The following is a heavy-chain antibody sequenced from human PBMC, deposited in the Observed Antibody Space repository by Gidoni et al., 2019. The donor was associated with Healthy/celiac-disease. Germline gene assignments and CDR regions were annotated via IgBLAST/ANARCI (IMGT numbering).Heavy chain of an antibody. V-gene: IGHV4-59*08. CDR1: GRSISSYY. Sequence: QVQLQESGPGLVKPSETLSLTSTVSGRSISSYYWSWIRQPPGKGLEWIGYIYYSGSTNYNPSLKSRVTISVDTSKNQFSLKLSSVTAADTAVYYCARRILRHRGFDPWGQGTLVTVSS. D-gene: IGHD3-3*01. CDR2: IYYSGST. J-gene: IGHJ5*02. CDR3: ARRILRHRGFDP.